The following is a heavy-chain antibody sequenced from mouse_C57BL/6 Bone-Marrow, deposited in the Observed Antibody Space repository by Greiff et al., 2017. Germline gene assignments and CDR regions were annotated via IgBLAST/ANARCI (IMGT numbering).Heavy chain of an antibody. J-gene: IGHJ4*01. CDR2: INPGSGGT. V-gene: IGHV1-54*01. CDR1: GYAFTNYL. D-gene: IGHD2-5*01. CDR3: ARSPYDSNYSYAMDY. Sequence: QVQLQQSGAELVRPGTSVKVSCKASGYAFTNYLIEWVKQRPGQGLEWIGVINPGSGGTNYNEKFKGKATLTADKSSSTAYMQLSSLTSEDSAVXFCARSPYDSNYSYAMDYWGQGTSVTVSS.